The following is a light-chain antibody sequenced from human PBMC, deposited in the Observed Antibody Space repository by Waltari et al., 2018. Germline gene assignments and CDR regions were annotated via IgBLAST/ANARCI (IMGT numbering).Light chain of an antibody. V-gene: IGKV1-12*01. Sequence: DIQMTQSPSSVSASVGDRVTITCRASQDITRWLAWYQQKPGKAPKLLISAASSLQSGVPSRFSGSGSGTDFTLTISSLQPEDFATYYCQHSDSFPWAFGQGTKVEIK. CDR1: QDITRW. CDR3: QHSDSFPWA. J-gene: IGKJ1*01. CDR2: AAS.